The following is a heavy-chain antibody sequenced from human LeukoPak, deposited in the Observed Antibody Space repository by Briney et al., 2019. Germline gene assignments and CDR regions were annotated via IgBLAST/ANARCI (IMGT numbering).Heavy chain of an antibody. J-gene: IGHJ4*02. CDR1: GFTFSSYA. Sequence: PGGSLRLSCAASGFTFSSYAMSWVRQAPGKGLEWVPSISGSAVSTFYADSAKGRFTISRDNSKNTLYLQMNSLRAEDTAIYYCATDWGSDSRKNDFWGQGTLVTVSS. V-gene: IGHV3-23*01. CDR3: ATDWGSDSRKNDF. D-gene: IGHD3-16*01. CDR2: ISGSAVST.